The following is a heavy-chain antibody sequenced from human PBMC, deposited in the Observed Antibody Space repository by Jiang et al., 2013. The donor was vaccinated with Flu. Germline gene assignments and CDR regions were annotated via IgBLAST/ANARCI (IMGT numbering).Heavy chain of an antibody. CDR2: IWYDGSNK. CDR3: ARDGDSNYDFWSGYYFDY. V-gene: IGHV3-33*01. CDR1: SXPSVSYG. D-gene: IGHD3-3*01. Sequence: PGRSRETLLCSVWSXPSVSYGMHWVRQAPGKGLEWVAVIWYDGSNKYYADSVKGRFTISRDNSKNTLYLQMNSLRAEDTAVYYCARDGDSNYDFWSGYYFDYWGQGTLVTVSS. J-gene: IGHJ4*02.